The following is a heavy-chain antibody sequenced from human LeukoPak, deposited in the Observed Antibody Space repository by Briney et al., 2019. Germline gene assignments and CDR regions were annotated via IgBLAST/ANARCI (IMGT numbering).Heavy chain of an antibody. CDR2: ISGSGGST. Sequence: GGSLRLSCAASGFTFSSYGMSWVRQAPGKGLEWVSAISGSGGSTYYADSVKGRFTISRDDSKNTLYLQMGSLRAEDMAVYYCARAQVVTGAFDIWGQGTMVTVSS. D-gene: IGHD4-23*01. J-gene: IGHJ3*02. CDR1: GFTFSSYG. V-gene: IGHV3-23*01. CDR3: ARAQVVTGAFDI.